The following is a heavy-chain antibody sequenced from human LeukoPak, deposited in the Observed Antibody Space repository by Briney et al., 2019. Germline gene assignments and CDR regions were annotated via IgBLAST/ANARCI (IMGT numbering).Heavy chain of an antibody. D-gene: IGHD2-2*01. V-gene: IGHV1-3*01. Sequence: GASVKVSCKASGYTFTSYAMHWVRQAPGQRLEWMGWINAGNGNTKYSQKFQGRVTITRDTSASTAYMELSSLRSEDTAVYYCARAECSTSCPGAFDIWGQGTMVTVSS. CDR1: GYTFTSYA. J-gene: IGHJ3*02. CDR3: ARAECSTSCPGAFDI. CDR2: INAGNGNT.